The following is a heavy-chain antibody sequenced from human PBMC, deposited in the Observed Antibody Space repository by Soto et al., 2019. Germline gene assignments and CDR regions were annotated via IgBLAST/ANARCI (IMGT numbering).Heavy chain of an antibody. CDR3: AREHRSGPYYYGLAV. CDR2: TRNKANSDTT. D-gene: IGHD2-15*01. Sequence: EVQLVESGGGLVQPGGSLRLSCAASGFTFSDHYMDWVRQAPGKGLEWVGRTRNKANSDTTEYAASVKGRFTISRDDSKNLLFLQMNSLKTEDTGVYYGAREHRSGPYYYGLAVWGQGTTVTVSS. CDR1: GFTFSDHY. V-gene: IGHV3-72*01. J-gene: IGHJ6*02.